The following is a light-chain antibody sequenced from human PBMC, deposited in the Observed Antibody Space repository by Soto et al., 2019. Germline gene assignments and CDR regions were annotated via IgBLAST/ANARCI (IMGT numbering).Light chain of an antibody. CDR1: QGIRND. CDR3: LQHNTFPAA. CDR2: TAS. J-gene: IGKJ4*01. Sequence: DIQMTQSPSSLSAFVGDRVTITCQASQGIRNDLIWYQQKPGKAPKRLIYTASTLQSGGPSRFSGSGSGTEFTLTISSLQPEDSASYFCLQHNTFPAAFGGGTKVESK. V-gene: IGKV1-17*01.